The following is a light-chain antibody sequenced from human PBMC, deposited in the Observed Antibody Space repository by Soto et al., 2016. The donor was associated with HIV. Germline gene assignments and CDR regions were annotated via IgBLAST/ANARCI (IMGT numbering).Light chain of an antibody. V-gene: IGLV3-21*03. Sequence: SYVLTQPAAVSVAPGKPATITCGGDNLGSQSIHWYQQKPGQAPVLVVYDDRARPSGIPERFSGSNSGNTATLTISRVEVGDEADYYCQVWDSRSDGLFGGGTKLTVL. CDR1: NLGSQS. CDR2: DDR. CDR3: QVWDSRSDGL. J-gene: IGLJ2*01.